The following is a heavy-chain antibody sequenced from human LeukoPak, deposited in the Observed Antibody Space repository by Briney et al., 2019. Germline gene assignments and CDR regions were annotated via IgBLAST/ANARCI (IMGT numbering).Heavy chain of an antibody. V-gene: IGHV3-21*01. D-gene: IGHD3-10*01. CDR3: ARVGYGSGSYFESEYFDY. CDR2: ISSSSSYI. J-gene: IGHJ4*02. CDR1: GFTFNSYS. Sequence: PGGSLRLSCAASGFTFNSYSMNWVRQAPGKGLEWVSSISSSSSYIYYADSVKGRFTISRDNAKNSLYLQMNSLRAEDTAVYYCARVGYGSGSYFESEYFDYWGQGTLVTVSS.